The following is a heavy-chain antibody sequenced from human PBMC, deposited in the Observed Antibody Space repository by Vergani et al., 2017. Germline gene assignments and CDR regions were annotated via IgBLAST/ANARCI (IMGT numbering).Heavy chain of an antibody. CDR2: IRYDRSNK. Sequence: QVQLVESGGGVVQPGGSLRLSCAASGFTFSSYGMHWVRQAPGKGLEWVASIRYDRSNKYYADSVKGRFTISRDNSKNTLYLQMNSPRAEDTAVYYCDATVPGTDYWGQGTLVTVSS. CDR1: GFTFSSYG. V-gene: IGHV3-30*02. CDR3: DATVPGTDY. D-gene: IGHD6-19*01. J-gene: IGHJ4*02.